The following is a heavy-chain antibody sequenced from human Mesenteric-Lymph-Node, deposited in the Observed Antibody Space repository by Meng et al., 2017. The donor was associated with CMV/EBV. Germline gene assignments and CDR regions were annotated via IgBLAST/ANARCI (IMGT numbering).Heavy chain of an antibody. CDR2: IYYSGST. J-gene: IGHJ4*02. D-gene: IGHD1-26*01. V-gene: IGHV4-39*07. CDR1: GGSISSSSSY. Sequence: SETLSLTCTVSGGSISSSSSYWGWIRQPTGKGLEWIGSIYYSGSTYYNPSLKSRVTISVDTSKNQFSLRLSSVTAADTAVYYCARLSGSSLARVDYWGQGTLVTVSS. CDR3: ARLSGSSLARVDY.